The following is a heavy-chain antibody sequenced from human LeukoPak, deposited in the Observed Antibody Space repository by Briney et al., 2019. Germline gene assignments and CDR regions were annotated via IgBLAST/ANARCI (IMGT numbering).Heavy chain of an antibody. CDR1: GGSISSSSYY. Sequence: SETLSLICTVSGGSISSSSYYWAWIRQPPGKGLEWIGSIYFSGTTFYNPSLKSRLTISVDTSKNQFSLKLSSVTAADTAVYYCARRDIVATISTWGQGTLVTVSS. D-gene: IGHD5-12*01. J-gene: IGHJ4*02. V-gene: IGHV4-39*01. CDR3: ARRDIVATIST. CDR2: IYFSGTT.